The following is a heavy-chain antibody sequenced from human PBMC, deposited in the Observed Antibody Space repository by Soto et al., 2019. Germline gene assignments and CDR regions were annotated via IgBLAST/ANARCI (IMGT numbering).Heavy chain of an antibody. Sequence: RLVESGGDLVQPGGSLRLSCAASGFTLSDYYIDWFRLPPGRVLEWVARLKNTPIHHLPEYTAAVKGRFFMSRDDSKNLAYLQVNSLSGEDTAMYFCARVKFHLSDTAGIDDGHDVWGPVTMVVVSS. V-gene: IGHV3-72*01. CDR3: ARVKFHLSDTAGIDDGHDV. J-gene: IGHJ3*01. CDR2: LKNTPIHHLP. CDR1: GFTLSDYY. D-gene: IGHD1-1*01.